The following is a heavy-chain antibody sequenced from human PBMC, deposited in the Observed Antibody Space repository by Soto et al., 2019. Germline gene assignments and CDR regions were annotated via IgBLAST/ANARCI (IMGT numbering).Heavy chain of an antibody. Sequence: SETLSLTCTVSGGSISSTSYYWGWVRQPPGKGLEWIGSIYYSGSTYYNPSLKSRVTISLDTSKNQFSLRLSSMTAADTAVYYCARHLGGYSRPRNWFDPWGQGILVTSPQ. CDR2: IYYSGST. V-gene: IGHV4-39*01. CDR3: ARHLGGYSRPRNWFDP. D-gene: IGHD6-13*01. J-gene: IGHJ5*02. CDR1: GGSISSTSYY.